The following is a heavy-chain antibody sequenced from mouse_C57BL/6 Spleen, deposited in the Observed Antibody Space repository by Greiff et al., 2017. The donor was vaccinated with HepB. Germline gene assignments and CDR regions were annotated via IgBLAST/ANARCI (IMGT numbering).Heavy chain of an antibody. J-gene: IGHJ4*01. V-gene: IGHV1-82*01. Sequence: VQLQESGPELVKPGASVKISCKASGYAFSSSWMNWVKQRPGKGLEWIGRIYPGDGDTNYNGKFKGKATLTADKSSSTAYMQLSSLTSEDSAVYFCGRLGLRDAMDYWGQGTSVTVSA. CDR1: GYAFSSSW. CDR3: GRLGLRDAMDY. D-gene: IGHD2-2*01. CDR2: IYPGDGDT.